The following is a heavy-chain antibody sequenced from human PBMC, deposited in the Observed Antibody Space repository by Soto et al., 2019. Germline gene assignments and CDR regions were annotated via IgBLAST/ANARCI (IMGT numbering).Heavy chain of an antibody. CDR3: ACIFSGGYGYGFYYYGMDV. J-gene: IGHJ6*02. Sequence: TSGTLSLTCTVSGGSISSSSYYWGWIRQPPGKGLEWIGSIYYSGSTYYNPSLKSRVTISVDTSKNQFSLKLSSVTAADTAVYYCACIFSGGYGYGFYYYGMDVWGQGTTVS. V-gene: IGHV4-39*01. CDR1: GGSISSSSYY. CDR2: IYYSGST. D-gene: IGHD5-18*01.